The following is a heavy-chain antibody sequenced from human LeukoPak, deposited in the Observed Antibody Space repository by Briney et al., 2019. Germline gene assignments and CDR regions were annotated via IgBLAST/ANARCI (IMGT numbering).Heavy chain of an antibody. V-gene: IGHV3-74*01. Sequence: GGSLRLSCAASGFTFSSYWMHWVRQAAGKWLVWVSRIKSVGSNTNYAGSVTGRLSISTDNAKNTLRLQMNSVMAEDTAMYYCARGGYYGSGRYYFDSWGQGTLVTVSS. D-gene: IGHD3-3*01. CDR1: GFTFSSYW. CDR2: IKSVGSNT. J-gene: IGHJ4*02. CDR3: ARGGYYGSGRYYFDS.